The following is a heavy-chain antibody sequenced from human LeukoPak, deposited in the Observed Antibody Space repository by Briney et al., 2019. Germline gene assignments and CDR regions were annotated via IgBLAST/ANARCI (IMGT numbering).Heavy chain of an antibody. V-gene: IGHV3-7*01. CDR2: IKQDGGDR. D-gene: IGHD2-15*01. J-gene: IGHJ2*01. CDR3: ARGVCSGGSCLLSDWYFDL. CDR1: GFPFSSYS. Sequence: GALRLSCAASGFPFSSYSMNWVRPVPGKGLEGGANIKQDGGDRNYVDSLKGRFTISRDNAKNSLYLQMNSLRVEDTAVYYCARGVCSGGSCLLSDWYFDLWGRGTLVTVSP.